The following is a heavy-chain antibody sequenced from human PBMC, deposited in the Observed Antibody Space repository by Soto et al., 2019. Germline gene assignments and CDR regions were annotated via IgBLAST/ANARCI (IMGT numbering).Heavy chain of an antibody. V-gene: IGHV3-23*01. CDR2: ISGSGGST. Sequence: GGSLRLSCAASGFTFSSYAMSWVRQAPGKGLEWVSAISGSGGSTYYADSVKGRFTISRDNSKNTLYLQMNSLRAEDTAVYYCAIYDSSGLGYFDYWGQGTLVTVSS. D-gene: IGHD3-22*01. CDR3: AIYDSSGLGYFDY. CDR1: GFTFSSYA. J-gene: IGHJ4*02.